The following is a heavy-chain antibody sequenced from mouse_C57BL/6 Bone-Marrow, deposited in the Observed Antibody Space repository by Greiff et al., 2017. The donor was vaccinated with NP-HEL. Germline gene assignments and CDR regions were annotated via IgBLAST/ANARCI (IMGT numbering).Heavy chain of an antibody. J-gene: IGHJ3*01. V-gene: IGHV1-63*01. Sequence: VQLQESGAELVRPGTSVKMSCKASGYTFTNYWIGWAKQRPGHGLEWIGDIYPGGGYTNYTEKFKGQATLTADKSSSTAYMQFSSLTSEDSAIYYCARSERAWFAYWGQGTLVTVSA. CDR2: IYPGGGYT. CDR3: ARSERAWFAY. CDR1: GYTFTNYW.